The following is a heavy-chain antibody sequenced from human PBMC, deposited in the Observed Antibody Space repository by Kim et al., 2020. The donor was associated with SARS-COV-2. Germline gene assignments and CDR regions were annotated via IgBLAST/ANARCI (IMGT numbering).Heavy chain of an antibody. Sequence: GGSLRLSCVASGFTFISYEMNWVRQAPGKGLEWVSYISSSGSNMYYVDSVKGRFTISRDNAKNSLYLQMNSLRAEDTAVYYCARDRSGRLAAPHFDSWGQGTLVTVSS. V-gene: IGHV3-48*03. D-gene: IGHD3-9*01. CDR3: ARDRSGRLAAPHFDS. CDR1: GFTFISYE. CDR2: ISSSGSNM. J-gene: IGHJ4*02.